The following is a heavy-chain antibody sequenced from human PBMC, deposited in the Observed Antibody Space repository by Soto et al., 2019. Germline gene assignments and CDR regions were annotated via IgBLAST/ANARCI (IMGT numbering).Heavy chain of an antibody. CDR1: GFTFSSYW. V-gene: IGHV3-7*01. CDR2: IRTDGGET. Sequence: GGSLRLSCAGSGFTFSSYWMSWVRRAPGKGLEWVANIRTDGGETYYVDSMKGRFTISRDNAKNSLYLEMDSLRVEDTAVYYCARDSGNCISTSYCFNYWGQGTLVTVSS. CDR3: ARDSGNCISTSYCFNY. D-gene: IGHD2-2*01. J-gene: IGHJ4*02.